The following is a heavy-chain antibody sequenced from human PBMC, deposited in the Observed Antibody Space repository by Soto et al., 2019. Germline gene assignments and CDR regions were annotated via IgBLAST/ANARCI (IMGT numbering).Heavy chain of an antibody. D-gene: IGHD2-2*01. CDR2: ISSSSSTI. V-gene: IGHV3-48*02. CDR1: GFTFSSYS. J-gene: IGHJ6*02. Sequence: EVQLVESGGGLVQPGGSLSVSCAASGFTFSSYSMNWVRQAPGNGLEWVSYISSSSSTIYYADSVKGRFTISRDNAKNSLYLQMNSLRDEDTAVYYCARESGVVVVPAAMDYYYGMDVWGQGTTVTVSS. CDR3: ARESGVVVVPAAMDYYYGMDV.